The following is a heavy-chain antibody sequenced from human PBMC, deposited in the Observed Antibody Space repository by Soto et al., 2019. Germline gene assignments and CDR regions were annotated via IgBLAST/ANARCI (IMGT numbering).Heavy chain of an antibody. J-gene: IGHJ3*02. Sequence: SETLSLTCTVSGGYISSYYWSWIRQPPGKGLEWIGYIYYSGSTNYNPSLKSRVTISVDTSKNQFSLKLSSVTAADTAVYYCARGTSGDAFDIWGQGTMVTVSS. V-gene: IGHV4-59*01. CDR2: IYYSGST. CDR1: GGYISSYY. D-gene: IGHD3-10*01. CDR3: ARGTSGDAFDI.